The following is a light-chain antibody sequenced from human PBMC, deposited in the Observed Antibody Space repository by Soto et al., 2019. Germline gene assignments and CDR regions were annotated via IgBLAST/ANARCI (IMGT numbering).Light chain of an antibody. CDR3: QQYKNWPPWLT. V-gene: IGKV3-15*01. Sequence: EIVMTQSPATLSVSPGERATLSCRASQSVSSNLAWYQQKPGQAPRLLIYGASTRATGIPARFSGSGSGTEFTLTISSLQSEDFAVYYCQQYKNWPPWLTFGGGTKVEIK. CDR2: GAS. J-gene: IGKJ4*01. CDR1: QSVSSN.